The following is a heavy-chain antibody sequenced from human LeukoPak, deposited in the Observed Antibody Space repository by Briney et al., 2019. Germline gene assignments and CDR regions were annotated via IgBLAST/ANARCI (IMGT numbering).Heavy chain of an antibody. J-gene: IGHJ4*02. CDR2: ISGSSGAI. CDR3: AKEFPSTSCYSFDY. V-gene: IGHV3-48*04. D-gene: IGHD2-2*01. Sequence: GGSLRLSCAASGFTFSSYSMNWVRQAPGKGLEWVSCISGSSGAIYYADSVEGRFTISRDNAKNSLYLQMNTLRAEDTAVYYCAKEFPSTSCYSFDYWGQGTLVTVSS. CDR1: GFTFSSYS.